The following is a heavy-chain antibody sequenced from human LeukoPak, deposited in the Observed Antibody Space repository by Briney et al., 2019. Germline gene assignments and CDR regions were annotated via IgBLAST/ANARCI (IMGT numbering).Heavy chain of an antibody. CDR3: ARWVGRAAHNAFDI. V-gene: IGHV1-69*01. J-gene: IGHJ3*02. Sequence: SVKVSCKASGGTFSSYAISWVRQAPGQGLEWMGGIIPIFGTANYAQKFQGRVTITADESTSTAYMELSSLRSEDTAVYYCARWVGRAAHNAFDIWGQGTMVTVSS. D-gene: IGHD6-6*01. CDR2: IIPIFGTA. CDR1: GGTFSSYA.